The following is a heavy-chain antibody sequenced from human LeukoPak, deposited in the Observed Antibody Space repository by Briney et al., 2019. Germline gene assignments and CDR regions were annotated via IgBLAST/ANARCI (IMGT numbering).Heavy chain of an antibody. CDR1: GGSISSYY. D-gene: IGHD2-2*01. J-gene: IGHJ4*02. Sequence: SETLSLTCTVSGGSISSYYWSWIRQPPGKGLEWIGYIYYTGSTNYNSSLKSRVTISVDTSKNQFSLKLSSVTAADTAVYYCARPSRGRRRAYYFDYWGQGTLVTVSS. V-gene: IGHV4-59*12. CDR3: ARPSRGRRRAYYFDY. CDR2: IYYTGST.